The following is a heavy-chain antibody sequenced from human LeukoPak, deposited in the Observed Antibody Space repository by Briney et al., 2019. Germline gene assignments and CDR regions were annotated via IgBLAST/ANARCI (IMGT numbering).Heavy chain of an antibody. CDR2: IYTSGST. CDR3: ARHYYYDSSGYYYRYYYYGMDV. CDR1: GGSLSSYY. D-gene: IGHD3-22*01. V-gene: IGHV4-4*07. J-gene: IGHJ6*02. Sequence: SETLSLTCTVSGGSLSSYYWSWIRQPAGKGLEWIGRIYTSGSTNYNPSLKSRVTMSVDTSKNQFSLKLSSVTAADTAVYYCARHYYYDSSGYYYRYYYYGMDVWGQGTTVTVSS.